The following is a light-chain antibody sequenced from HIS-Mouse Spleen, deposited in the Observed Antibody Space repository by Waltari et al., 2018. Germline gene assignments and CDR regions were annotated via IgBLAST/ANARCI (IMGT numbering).Light chain of an antibody. J-gene: IGLJ2*01. V-gene: IGLV1-40*01. CDR3: QSYDSSLSGVV. CDR2: GNS. CDR1: RPHIGAGYD. Sequence: QSVLTQPPSVSGAPGPRVTISCTGSRPHIGAGYDVHWYQQLPGTAPKLLIYGNSNRPSGVPDRFSGSKSGTSASLAITGLQAEDEADYYCQSYDSSLSGVVFGGGTKLTVL.